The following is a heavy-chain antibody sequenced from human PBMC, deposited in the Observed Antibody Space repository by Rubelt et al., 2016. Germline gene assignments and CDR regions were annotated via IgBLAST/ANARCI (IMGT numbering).Heavy chain of an antibody. Sequence: QVQLQESGPGLAKPSATLSLTCTVSGGPISSYYWSWIRQPPGKALECIGYIYYSGSTNYNPSLSRRVTISADPSRNQFSLKLSSVTAADTAVYYCARSLWFAFDPWGQGTLVTVSS. CDR3: ARSLWFAFDP. J-gene: IGHJ5*02. V-gene: IGHV4-59*01. CDR2: IYYSGST. CDR1: GGPISSYY. D-gene: IGHD3-10*01.